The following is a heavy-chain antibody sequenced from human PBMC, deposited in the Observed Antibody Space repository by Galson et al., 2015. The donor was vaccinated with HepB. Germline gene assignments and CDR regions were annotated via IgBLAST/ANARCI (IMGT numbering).Heavy chain of an antibody. V-gene: IGHV6-1*01. CDR2: TYYRSKWYN. CDR3: ARGGSGIVVARFDP. J-gene: IGHJ5*02. D-gene: IGHD6-19*01. Sequence: CAISGDSVSSTSVWNWIRQNPSSGLEWLGRTYYRSKWYNDYAVSVKSRITINPDTSKNQFSLHLNSVTPEDTAVYYCARGGSGIVVARFDPWGQGTLVTVSS. CDR1: GDSVSSTSV.